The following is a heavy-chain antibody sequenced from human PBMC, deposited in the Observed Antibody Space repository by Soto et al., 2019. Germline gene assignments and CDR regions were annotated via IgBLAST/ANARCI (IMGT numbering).Heavy chain of an antibody. V-gene: IGHV4-59*01. CDR3: ARDSGSYFDY. J-gene: IGHJ4*02. CDR2: IYYSGST. CDR1: GGSISSYY. Sequence: SETLSLTCTVSGGSISSYYWSWIRQPPGKGLEWIGYIYYSGSTNYNPSLKSRVTISVDTSKNQFSLKLSSVTAADTAVYYCARDSGSYFDYWGQGTLVTVSS. D-gene: IGHD1-26*01.